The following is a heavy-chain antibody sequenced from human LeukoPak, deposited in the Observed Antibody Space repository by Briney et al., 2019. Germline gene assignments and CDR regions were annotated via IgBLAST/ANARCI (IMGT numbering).Heavy chain of an antibody. J-gene: IGHJ4*02. V-gene: IGHV3-15*01. CDR1: GFTFSNTW. Sequence: GGALRRSCAASGFTFSNTWMIWVRQAPGKGLEWVGRIKSKTDGGTTDYAAPVKGRFTISRDDSNNTLYLQMNSLKTEDTAVYYCTTVAYYYDSSGYYSPVDYWGQGTLVTVSS. D-gene: IGHD3-22*01. CDR3: TTVAYYYDSSGYYSPVDY. CDR2: IKSKTDGGTT.